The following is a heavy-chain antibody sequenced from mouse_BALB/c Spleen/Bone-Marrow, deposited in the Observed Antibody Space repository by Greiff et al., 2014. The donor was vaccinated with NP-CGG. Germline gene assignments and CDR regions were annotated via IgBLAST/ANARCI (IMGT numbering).Heavy chain of an antibody. D-gene: IGHD2-3*01. CDR3: TRDLYDGYYYYAMDY. CDR2: ISSGGSYT. J-gene: IGHJ4*01. V-gene: IGHV5-6-4*01. CDR1: GFTFSSYS. Sequence: VQLKESGGGLVKPGGSLKLSCAASGFTFSSYSMSWVRQTPEKRLEWVAIISSGGSYTYYPDSVKGRFTISRDNAKNNLYLQMSSLKSEDTTMYYCTRDLYDGYYYYAMDYWGQGTSVTVSS.